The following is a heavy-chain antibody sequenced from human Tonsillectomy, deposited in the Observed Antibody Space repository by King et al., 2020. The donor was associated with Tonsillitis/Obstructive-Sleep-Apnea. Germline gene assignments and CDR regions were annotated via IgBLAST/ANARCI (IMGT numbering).Heavy chain of an antibody. CDR1: GYSFTNYW. CDR3: ARLLDTAMDSDHYYGMDV. D-gene: IGHD5-18*01. CDR2: IDPSDSYV. Sequence: QLVQSGAEVKKSGESLRISCKGSGYSFTNYWITWVRQMPGKGLEWMGRIDPSDSYVNYNPSFRGHVTISADKSISTAYLQWSSLKASDTAVYYCARLLDTAMDSDHYYGMDVWGQGTTVTVSS. J-gene: IGHJ6*02. V-gene: IGHV5-10-1*03.